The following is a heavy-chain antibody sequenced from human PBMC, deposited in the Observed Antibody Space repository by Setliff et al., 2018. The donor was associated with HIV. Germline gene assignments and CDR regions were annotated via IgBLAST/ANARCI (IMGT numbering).Heavy chain of an antibody. CDR3: VTGSAARPFDY. Sequence: ASVKVSCKGSGYTLTELSRHWVRQAPGKGLEWMGSFDPKDGKTRYAQKFQGRVTMTEDTSTDTAYMELSSLRSEDTAVYYYVTGSAARPFDYWGQGTLVTVSS. CDR2: FDPKDGKT. D-gene: IGHD6-6*01. CDR1: GYTLTELS. V-gene: IGHV1-24*01. J-gene: IGHJ4*02.